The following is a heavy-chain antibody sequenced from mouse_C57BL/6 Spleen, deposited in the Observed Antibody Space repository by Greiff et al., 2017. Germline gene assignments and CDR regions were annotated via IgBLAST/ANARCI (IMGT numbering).Heavy chain of an antibody. CDR2: FYPGSGSI. D-gene: IGHD2-1*01. CDR3: ARHEGYYGNYDWYFDV. V-gene: IGHV1-62-2*01. Sequence: VQLQESGAELVKPGASVKLSCKASGYTFTEYTIHWVKQRSGQGLEWIGWFYPGSGSIKYNEKFKDKATLTADKSSSTVYMELSRLTSEDSAVYFCARHEGYYGNYDWYFDVWGTGTTVTGSS. J-gene: IGHJ1*03. CDR1: GYTFTEYT.